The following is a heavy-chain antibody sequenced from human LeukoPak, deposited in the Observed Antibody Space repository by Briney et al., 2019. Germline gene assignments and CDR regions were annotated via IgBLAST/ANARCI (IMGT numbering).Heavy chain of an antibody. D-gene: IGHD3-9*01. CDR2: IYYSGTT. CDR1: GGSFSGYY. V-gene: IGHV4-34*01. J-gene: IGHJ6*02. CDR3: ARRGGRYFDWDFGMDV. Sequence: SETLSLTCAVYGGSFSGYYWSWIRQPPGQGLEWIGDIYYSGTTYYNPSLKSRVTISVDTSKNQFSLKLTSLTAADTAIYYCARRGGRYFDWDFGMDVWGQGTTVIVSS.